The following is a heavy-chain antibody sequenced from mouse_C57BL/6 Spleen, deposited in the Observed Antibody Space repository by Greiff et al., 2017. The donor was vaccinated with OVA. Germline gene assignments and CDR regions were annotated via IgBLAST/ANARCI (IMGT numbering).Heavy chain of an antibody. CDR1: GYTFTDYY. Sequence: VQLQQSGPELVKPGASVKISCKASGYTFTDYYMNWVKQSHGKSLEWIGDINPNNGGTSYNQKFKGKATLTVDKSSSTAYMELRSLTSEDSAVYYCARSRTGKDYFDYWGQGTTLTVSS. V-gene: IGHV1-26*01. CDR2: INPNNGGT. J-gene: IGHJ2*01. D-gene: IGHD4-1*01. CDR3: ARSRTGKDYFDY.